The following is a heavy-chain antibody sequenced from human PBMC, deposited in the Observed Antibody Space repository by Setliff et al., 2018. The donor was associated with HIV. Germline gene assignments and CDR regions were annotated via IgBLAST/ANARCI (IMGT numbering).Heavy chain of an antibody. CDR2: ISGYNSHT. V-gene: IGHV1-18*04. D-gene: IGHD6-19*01. CDR3: ARLGSGWSDSYYYAMDV. Sequence: ASVKVSCKASGYIFSGYFIHWVRQAPGQGLERMGWISGYNSHTNYAQKFQGRVTMTTDTSTSTAYMELRSLRSDDTAVYYCARLGSGWSDSYYYAMDVWGQGTTVTVSS. J-gene: IGHJ6*02. CDR1: GYIFSGYF.